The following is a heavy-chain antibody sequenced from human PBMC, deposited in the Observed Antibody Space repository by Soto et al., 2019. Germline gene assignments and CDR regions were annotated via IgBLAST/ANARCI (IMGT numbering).Heavy chain of an antibody. D-gene: IGHD6-19*01. CDR3: ARIDPVAGLYYFDY. V-gene: IGHV2-70*01. J-gene: IGHJ4*02. CDR1: GFSLSTSGMC. Sequence: SGPALVNPXQTLTLTCTFSGFSLSTSGMCVSWIRQPPGKALEWLALIDWDGDEYYSTSLKTRLTISKDTSKNQVVLTMTNMDPVDTATHYCARIDPVAGLYYFDYWGQGTPVTVS. CDR2: IDWDGDE.